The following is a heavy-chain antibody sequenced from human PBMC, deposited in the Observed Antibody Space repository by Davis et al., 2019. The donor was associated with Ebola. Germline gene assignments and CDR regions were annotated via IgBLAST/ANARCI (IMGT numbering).Heavy chain of an antibody. CDR1: GGFISSSSYY. D-gene: IGHD3-16*01. V-gene: IGHV4-39*01. J-gene: IGHJ5*02. CDR3: ARQLWAIPNWFDP. CDR2: IYYSGST. Sequence: SETLSLTCTVSGGFISSSSYYWGWIRQPPGKGLEWIGSIYYSGSTYYNPSLKSRVTISVDTSKNQFSLKLSSVTAADTAVYYCARQLWAIPNWFDPWGQGTLVTVSS.